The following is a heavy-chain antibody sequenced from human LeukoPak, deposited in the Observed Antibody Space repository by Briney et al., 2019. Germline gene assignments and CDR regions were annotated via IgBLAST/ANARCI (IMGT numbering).Heavy chain of an antibody. V-gene: IGHV4-31*03. CDR1: GGSISSGGYY. CDR3: ARDAGSRSLFDDY. Sequence: PSETLSLTCTVSGGSISSGGYYWSWIRQHPGKGLEWIGYIYYSGSTYYNPSLKSRVTISVDTSKNQFSLKLSSVTAADTAVYYCARDAGSRSLFDDYWGQGTLVTVSS. J-gene: IGHJ4*02. CDR2: IYYSGST. D-gene: IGHD3-10*01.